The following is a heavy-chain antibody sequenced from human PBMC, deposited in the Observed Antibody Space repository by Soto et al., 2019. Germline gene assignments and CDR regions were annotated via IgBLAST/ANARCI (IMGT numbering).Heavy chain of an antibody. Sequence: LSLTCTVSGGSVSSGSYYWSWIRQPPGKGLEWIGYIYYSGSTNYNPSLKSRVTISVDTSKNQFSLKLSSVTAADTAVYYCARETPNVYYYDSSGSDKGLDYWGQGTLVTVSS. CDR3: ARETPNVYYYDSSGSDKGLDY. CDR2: IYYSGST. J-gene: IGHJ4*02. V-gene: IGHV4-61*01. CDR1: GGSVSSGSYY. D-gene: IGHD3-22*01.